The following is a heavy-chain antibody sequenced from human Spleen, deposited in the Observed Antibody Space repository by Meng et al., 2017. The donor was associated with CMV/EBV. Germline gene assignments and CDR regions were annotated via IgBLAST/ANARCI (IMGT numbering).Heavy chain of an antibody. D-gene: IGHD2-2*01. V-gene: IGHV1-18*01. CDR3: ARDLYPYCTSASCNGGWFDP. Sequence: ASVKVSCKASGYTFTSYGISWVRQAPGQGLEWMGWITSYNGDTHCAQKVQGRVTMTTDTSTSTAYMEVRSLRSDDTAVYYCARDLYPYCTSASCNGGWFDPWGQGTLVTVSS. CDR1: GYTFTSYG. CDR2: ITSYNGDT. J-gene: IGHJ5*02.